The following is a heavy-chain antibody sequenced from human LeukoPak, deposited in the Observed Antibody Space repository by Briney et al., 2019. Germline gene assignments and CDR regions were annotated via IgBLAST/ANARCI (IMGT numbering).Heavy chain of an antibody. V-gene: IGHV3-30-3*01. D-gene: IGHD2-8*01. CDR1: GFTFSSYA. J-gene: IGHJ4*02. Sequence: GRSLRLSCAASGFTFSSYAMHWVRQAPGKGLEWVAVISYDGSNKYYADSVKGRFTISRDNSKNTVYLQMNSLRAEDTAMYYCAKERSDTNAFYNFDYWGQGTLVTVSS. CDR2: ISYDGSNK. CDR3: AKERSDTNAFYNFDY.